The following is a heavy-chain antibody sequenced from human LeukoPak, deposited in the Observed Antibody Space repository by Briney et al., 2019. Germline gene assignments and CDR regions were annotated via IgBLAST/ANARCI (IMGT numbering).Heavy chain of an antibody. CDR2: INTYNGNT. CDR1: GYTFTSYA. J-gene: IGHJ3*02. V-gene: IGHV1-18*01. Sequence: ASVRVSCKASGYTFTSYAISWVRQAPGQGLEWMGWINTYNGNTNYAQKLQGRVTMTTDTSTTTAYMELRSLRSDDTAVYFCTRTPTTVVTGDSFDIWGQGTMVTVSS. D-gene: IGHD4-23*01. CDR3: TRTPTTVVTGDSFDI.